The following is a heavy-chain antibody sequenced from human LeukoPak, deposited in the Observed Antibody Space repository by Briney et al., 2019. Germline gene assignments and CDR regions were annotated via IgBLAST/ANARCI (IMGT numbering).Heavy chain of an antibody. CDR3: ATSLGVVITTGHDY. CDR2: ISNDGRNK. CDR1: GFIFSRFG. D-gene: IGHD3-22*01. V-gene: IGHV3-30*03. Sequence: GGSLRLSCTASGFIFSRFGMHWVRQAPGKGLEWVALISNDGRNKYYADSVKGRFTISRDNSKNTLFLQMSSLRAEDAGVYYCATSLGVVITTGHDYWGQGTLVAVSS. J-gene: IGHJ4*02.